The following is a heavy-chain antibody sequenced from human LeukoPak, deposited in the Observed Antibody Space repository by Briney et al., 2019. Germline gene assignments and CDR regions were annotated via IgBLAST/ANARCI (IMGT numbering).Heavy chain of an antibody. Sequence: GGSLRLSCAASGFTFSSYSMNWVRQAPGKGLEWVSSISSSSSYIYYADSVKGRFTISRDNAKNSLYLEVNSLRAEDTAVYYCASLVVSNQGGDYTFDYWGQGTLVTVSS. CDR2: ISSSSSYI. CDR1: GFTFSSYS. D-gene: IGHD5/OR15-5a*01. V-gene: IGHV3-21*01. J-gene: IGHJ4*02. CDR3: ASLVVSNQGGDYTFDY.